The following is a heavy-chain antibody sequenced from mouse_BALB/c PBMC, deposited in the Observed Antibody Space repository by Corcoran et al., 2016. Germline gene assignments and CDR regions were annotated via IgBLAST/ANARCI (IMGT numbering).Heavy chain of an antibody. CDR1: GYTFSSYW. D-gene: IGHD4-1*01. CDR3: ARRVGLTSNAMDY. Sequence: QVQLQQSGAELMKPGASVKISCKATGYTFSSYWIEWVKQRPGHGLEWIGEILPGSGSTNYNEKFKGKATFTADPSSNTAYMQLSSLTSEDSAVYYCARRVGLTSNAMDYWGQGTSVTVSS. V-gene: IGHV1-9*01. J-gene: IGHJ4*01. CDR2: ILPGSGST.